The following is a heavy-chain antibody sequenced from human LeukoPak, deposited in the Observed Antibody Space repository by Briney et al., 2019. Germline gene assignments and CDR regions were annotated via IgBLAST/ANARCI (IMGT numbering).Heavy chain of an antibody. CDR3: ARNGRGRNYGSSAYLPDY. V-gene: IGHV4-61*01. CDR1: GGSVSRSNYY. Sequence: SETLSLTCNVSGGSVSRSNYYWTWIRQPPGKGLEWIGYMYYSGSTYYNPSLKSRVTISIDTSKNQFSLQLSSVTAADTAVYYCARNGRGRNYGSSAYLPDYWGQGTLVTVSS. J-gene: IGHJ4*02. D-gene: IGHD3-22*01. CDR2: MYYSGST.